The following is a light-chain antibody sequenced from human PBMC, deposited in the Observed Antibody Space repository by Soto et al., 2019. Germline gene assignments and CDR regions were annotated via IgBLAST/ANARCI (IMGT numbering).Light chain of an antibody. J-gene: IGKJ5*01. Sequence: DIQMTQSPSSLSASVVYRVTITCQASQDISNYLNWYQQKPGKAPKLLIYDASNLETGVPSRFSGSGSGTDFTFTISSLQPEDIATYYCQQYDNLSITFGQGTRLEIK. CDR3: QQYDNLSIT. V-gene: IGKV1-33*01. CDR2: DAS. CDR1: QDISNY.